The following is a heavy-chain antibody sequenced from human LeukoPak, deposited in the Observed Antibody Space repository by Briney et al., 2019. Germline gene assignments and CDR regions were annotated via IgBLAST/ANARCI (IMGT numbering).Heavy chain of an antibody. CDR3: ARALYSSSWYYFDY. Sequence: ASVKVSCKASGGTFSSYAISWVRQAPGQGLEWMGWISAYNGNTNYAQKLQGRVTMTTDTSTSTAYMELRSLRSDDTAVYYCARALYSSSWYYFDYWGQGTLVTVSS. D-gene: IGHD6-13*01. V-gene: IGHV1-18*01. J-gene: IGHJ4*02. CDR1: GGTFSSYA. CDR2: ISAYNGNT.